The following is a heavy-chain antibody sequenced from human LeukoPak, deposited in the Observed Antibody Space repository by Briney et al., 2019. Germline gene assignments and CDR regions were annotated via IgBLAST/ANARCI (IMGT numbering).Heavy chain of an antibody. CDR1: GGSFSGYY. CDR3: ARGTMLNVVVVAAKSRWFDP. J-gene: IGHJ5*02. V-gene: IGHV4-34*01. D-gene: IGHD2-15*01. Sequence: SETLSLTCAVYGGSFSGYYWSWIRQPPGKGLEWIGEINHSGSTNYNPSLKSRVTISVDTSKNQFSLKLSSVTAADTAVYYCARGTMLNVVVVAAKSRWFDPWGQGTLVTVSS. CDR2: INHSGST.